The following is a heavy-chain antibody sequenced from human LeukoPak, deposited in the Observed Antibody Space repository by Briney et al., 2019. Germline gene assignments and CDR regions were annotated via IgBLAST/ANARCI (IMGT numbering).Heavy chain of an antibody. CDR3: ARATPTLVIDY. CDR2: ISSSSSYI. D-gene: IGHD1-1*01. V-gene: IGHV3-21*01. CDR1: GFTFSSYS. J-gene: IGHJ4*02. Sequence: PGGSLRLSCAASGFTFSSYSMNWVRQAPGKGLEWVSSISSSSSYIYYADSVKDRFTISRDNAKNSLYLQMNSLRAEDTAVYYCARATPTLVIDYWGQGTLVTVSS.